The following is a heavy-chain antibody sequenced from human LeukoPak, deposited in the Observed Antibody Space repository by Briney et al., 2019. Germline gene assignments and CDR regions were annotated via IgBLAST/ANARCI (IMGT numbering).Heavy chain of an antibody. V-gene: IGHV4-38-2*02. CDR3: ARDQVAAAGTAGFDY. CDR1: GYSISSGYY. J-gene: IGHJ4*02. D-gene: IGHD6-13*01. CDR2: IYHSGST. Sequence: SETLSLTCTVSGYSISSGYYWGWIRQPPGKGLEWIGSIYHSGSTYYNPSLKSRVTISVDTSKNQFSLKLSSVTAADTAVYYCARDQVAAAGTAGFDYWGQGTLVTVSS.